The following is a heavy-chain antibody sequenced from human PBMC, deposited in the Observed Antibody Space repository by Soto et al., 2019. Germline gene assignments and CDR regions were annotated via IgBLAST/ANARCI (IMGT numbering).Heavy chain of an antibody. D-gene: IGHD3-10*01. V-gene: IGHV4-34*01. J-gene: IGHJ2*01. CDR2: INHTGSS. CDR1: GTAFSNSY. CDR3: ARVGQLFPDLDL. Sequence: QVQLQQRGAGLLKPSETLSLSCSVYGTAFSNSYWSWIRQAPGKGLEWLGEINHTGSSNYNPSLKSRVTISVDASKKEFSLKLRSVTAADTAVYCCARVGQLFPDLDLWGRGTLVSVSS.